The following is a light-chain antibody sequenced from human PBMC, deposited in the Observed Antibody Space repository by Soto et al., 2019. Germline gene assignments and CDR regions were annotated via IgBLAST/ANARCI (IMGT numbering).Light chain of an antibody. CDR1: QGIDSY. V-gene: IGKV1-9*01. J-gene: IGKJ1*01. CDR2: DAS. CDR3: QQYDSYSWT. Sequence: IQLTQSPSSLSASVGDRVTIACRASQGIDSYLAWYQQRPGKVPQLLIYDASTLESGVPSRFSGSGSGTEFSLTINSLQPDDFASYYCQQYDSYSWTFGQGTKVDIK.